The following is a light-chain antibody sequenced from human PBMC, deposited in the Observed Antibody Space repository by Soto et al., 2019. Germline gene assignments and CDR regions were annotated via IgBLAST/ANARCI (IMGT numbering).Light chain of an antibody. CDR3: QQFNSSTWT. Sequence: AIQLTQSPSSLSASVGDRVTITCRASQGISSALAWYQQKPGKAPKLLIYDASSLESGVPSRFSGSGSGTDFTLTISSLKPEDFATYYCQQFNSSTWTFGQGTKVEIK. CDR1: QGISSA. CDR2: DAS. V-gene: IGKV1-13*02. J-gene: IGKJ1*01.